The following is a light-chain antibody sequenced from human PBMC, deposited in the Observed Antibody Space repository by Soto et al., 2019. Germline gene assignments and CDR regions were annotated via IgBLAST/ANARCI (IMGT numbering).Light chain of an antibody. V-gene: IGKV4-1*01. CDR2: WAS. CDR3: QQYYSTPRT. Sequence: DIVMTQSPDSLAVSLGERATINCKSSQSVLYSSNNKNYLAWYQQKPGQPPKLLIYWASTRESGVPDRFSGSGSWTDFTSAITGLQAESGAVYYCQQYYSTPRTFGQGTKVEIK. J-gene: IGKJ1*01. CDR1: QSVLYSSNNKNY.